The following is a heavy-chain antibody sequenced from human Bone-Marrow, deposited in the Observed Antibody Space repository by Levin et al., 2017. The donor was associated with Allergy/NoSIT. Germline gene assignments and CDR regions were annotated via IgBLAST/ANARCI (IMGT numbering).Heavy chain of an antibody. V-gene: IGHV4-61*02. CDR1: GASITSPSYY. CDR2: IFTTGNT. J-gene: IGHJ3*02. Sequence: LRLSCTVSGASITSPSYYWNWIRQPAGKGLEWIGRIFTTGNTNYNPSLKSRVTISIDTSKKQFSLKLSSVTAADTAVYFCASSPAAMLDGGFHIWGQGTTVIVSS. D-gene: IGHD2-2*01. CDR3: ASSPAAMLDGGFHI.